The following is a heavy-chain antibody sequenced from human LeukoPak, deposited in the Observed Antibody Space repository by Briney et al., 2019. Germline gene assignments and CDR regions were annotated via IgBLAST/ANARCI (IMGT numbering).Heavy chain of an antibody. CDR3: ARSPYGSGSSNWFDP. Sequence: PSETLSLTCTVSGGSIISNYWNWIRQPAGKGLEWIGRIYTSGSTNYNPSLKSRVTISVDKSKNHFSLNLSPVTAADTAVYYCARSPYGSGSSNWFDPWGQGTLVTVSS. V-gene: IGHV4-4*07. D-gene: IGHD3-10*01. CDR2: IYTSGST. CDR1: GGSIISNY. J-gene: IGHJ5*02.